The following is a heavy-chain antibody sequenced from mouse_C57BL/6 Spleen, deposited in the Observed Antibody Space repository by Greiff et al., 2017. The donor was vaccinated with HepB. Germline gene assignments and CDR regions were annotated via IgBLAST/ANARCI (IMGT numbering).Heavy chain of an antibody. CDR1: GYTFTDYE. Sequence: VKLMESGAELVRPGASVTLSCKASGYTFTDYEMHWVKQTPVHGLEWIGAIDPETGGTAYNQKFKGKAILTADKSSSTAYMELRSLTSEDSAVYYCTREGGFFDYWGQGTTLTVSS. V-gene: IGHV1-15*01. CDR2: IDPETGGT. CDR3: TREGGFFDY. J-gene: IGHJ2*01.